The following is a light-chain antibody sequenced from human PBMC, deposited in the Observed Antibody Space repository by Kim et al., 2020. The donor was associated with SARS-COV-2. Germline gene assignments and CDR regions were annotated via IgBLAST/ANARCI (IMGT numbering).Light chain of an antibody. CDR2: GAS. J-gene: IGKJ3*01. CDR1: QSVSSSY. CDR3: QQYGSTPPRFT. Sequence: GERATLSCRASQSVSSSYLAWYQQKPGQAPRLLIYGASSSAAGIPDRFSGSGSGTDFTLTISRLEPEDFAVYYCQQYGSTPPRFTFGPGTKVDIK. V-gene: IGKV3-20*01.